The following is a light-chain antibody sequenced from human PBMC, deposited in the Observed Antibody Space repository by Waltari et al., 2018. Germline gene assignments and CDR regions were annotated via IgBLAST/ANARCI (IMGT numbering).Light chain of an antibody. V-gene: IGLV2-23*02. CDR3: FSYAGSNSFD. J-gene: IGLJ2*01. Sequence: QSALTQPPSVSGSPGPSITAPCPGTSNDSWSYYFVSWYQQPPGRAPKLMIYDVSERPLGVSNRFSGSKSGNTASLTISGLQAEDEADYYCFSYAGSNSFDFGGGTKLTVL. CDR2: DVS. CDR1: SNDSWSYYF.